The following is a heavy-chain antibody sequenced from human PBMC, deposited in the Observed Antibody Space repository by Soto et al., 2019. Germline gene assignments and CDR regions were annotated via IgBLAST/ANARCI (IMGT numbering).Heavy chain of an antibody. D-gene: IGHD5-18*01. V-gene: IGHV3-23*01. CDR2: ISGSGGST. CDR1: GFTFSSYA. J-gene: IGHJ6*02. CDR3: AKERFVDTAMVTFSYYGMDV. Sequence: GGSLRLSCAASGFTFSSYAMSWVRQAPGKGLEWVSAISGSGGSTYYADSVKGRFTISRDNSKNTLYLQMNSLRAEDTAVYYCAKERFVDTAMVTFSYYGMDVWGQGTTVTVSS.